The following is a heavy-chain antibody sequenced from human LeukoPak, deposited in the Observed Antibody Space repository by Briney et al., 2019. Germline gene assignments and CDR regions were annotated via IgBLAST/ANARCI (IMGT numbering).Heavy chain of an antibody. V-gene: IGHV4-39*01. J-gene: IGHJ3*02. CDR3: ARSYCSSTSCYGVGAFDI. CDR1: GGSISSYY. D-gene: IGHD2-2*01. Sequence: SETLSLTCTVSGGSISSYYWGWLRQPPGKGLEWIGSIHYSGSTYYNPSLKSRVTISVDTSKNQFSLKLNSVTAADTAVYYCARSYCSSTSCYGVGAFDIWGQGTTVTVSS. CDR2: IHYSGST.